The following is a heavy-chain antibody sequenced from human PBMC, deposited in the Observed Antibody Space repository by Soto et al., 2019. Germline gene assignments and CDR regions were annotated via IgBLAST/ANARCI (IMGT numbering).Heavy chain of an antibody. Sequence: QVQLQESGPGLVKPSQTLSLTCTVSGGSISSGGYYWSWIRQHPGKGLEWIGYIYYSGSTYYNPSLKSRVTISVDTSKKQFSRKLNSVTADYTAVYYVARGGYDFYYAAYWGQGTLVTV. CDR1: GGSISSGGYY. D-gene: IGHD3-3*01. CDR2: IYYSGST. V-gene: IGHV4-31*03. CDR3: ARGGYDFYYAAY. J-gene: IGHJ4*02.